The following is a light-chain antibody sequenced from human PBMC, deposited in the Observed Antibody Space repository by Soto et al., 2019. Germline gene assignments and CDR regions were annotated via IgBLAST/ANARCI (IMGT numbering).Light chain of an antibody. CDR2: DAS. Sequence: DIQMTQSPSSLSASVGDRVTIACQASEDINNYLSWFQQKPGKAPKLLIYDASKLEAGVPSRFSGSASGADFTFTISSLEAEDIATYFCQQYDDLLYTFGQGTKLEIK. CDR3: QQYDDLLYT. J-gene: IGKJ2*01. V-gene: IGKV1-33*01. CDR1: EDINNY.